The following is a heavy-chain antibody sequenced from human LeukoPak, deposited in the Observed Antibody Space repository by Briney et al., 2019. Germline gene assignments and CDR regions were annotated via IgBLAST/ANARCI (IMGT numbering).Heavy chain of an antibody. CDR2: IIPILGIT. J-gene: IGHJ5*02. Sequence: PRASVKVSCKASGGAFSTYGISWVRQAPGQGLEWMGRIIPILGITNYARKFQGRVTITADKSTSTAYMELSSLRSEDTAVYYCAGDSGRRAYDRGDNWFDPWGQGTLVTVSS. CDR3: AGDSGRRAYDRGDNWFDP. D-gene: IGHD5-12*01. CDR1: GGAFSTYG. V-gene: IGHV1-69*04.